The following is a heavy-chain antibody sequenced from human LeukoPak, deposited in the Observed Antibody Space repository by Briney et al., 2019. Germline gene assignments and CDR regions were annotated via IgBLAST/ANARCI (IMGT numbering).Heavy chain of an antibody. CDR2: INSDGSST. CDR1: GFTLSRYW. V-gene: IGHV3-74*01. J-gene: IGHJ5*02. CDR3: ARGVAAVGTLDWFDP. Sequence: GGSLRLSCAASGFTLSRYWMHWVRQAPAKGLVWVSRINSDGSSTSYADSVKGRFTISRDKAKMKLYLQMNSLRAEDTAVYHGARGVAAVGTLDWFDPWGQGTLVTVSS. D-gene: IGHD6-13*01.